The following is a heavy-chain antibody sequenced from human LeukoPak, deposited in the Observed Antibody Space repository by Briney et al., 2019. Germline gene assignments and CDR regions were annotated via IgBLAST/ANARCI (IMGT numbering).Heavy chain of an antibody. D-gene: IGHD5-18*01. CDR3: ARGRSPGELWLSY. CDR1: GYTFTDYY. Sequence: ASVKVSCKASGYTFTDYYMHWVRQAPGQGLEWMGWVDPNSGDTNYAQKFQGRVSMTRDTSTSTVYMELSSLRSEDTAVYYCARGRSPGELWLSYWGQGTLVTVSS. J-gene: IGHJ4*02. V-gene: IGHV1-2*02. CDR2: VDPNSGDT.